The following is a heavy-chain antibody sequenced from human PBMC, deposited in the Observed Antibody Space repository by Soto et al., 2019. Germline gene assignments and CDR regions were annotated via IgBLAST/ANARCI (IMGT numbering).Heavy chain of an antibody. CDR2: ISYDGSNK. D-gene: IGHD6-19*01. Sequence: PGGSLRLSCAASGFTFSSYAMHWVRQAPGKGLEWVAVISYDGSNKYYADSVKGRFTISRDNSKNTLYLQMNSLRAEDTAVYYCVRAVESSGYNWFGHWGQGTLVTVSS. V-gene: IGHV3-30-3*01. CDR1: GFTFSSYA. CDR3: VRAVESSGYNWFGH. J-gene: IGHJ5*02.